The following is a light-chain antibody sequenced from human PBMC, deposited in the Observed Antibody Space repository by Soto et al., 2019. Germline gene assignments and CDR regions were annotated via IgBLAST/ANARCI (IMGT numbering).Light chain of an antibody. Sequence: EIVLTQSPGTLSLSPGERATLSCRASQSVSSSYLAWYQQKPGQAPRLLIYGASSRATGIPDRFSGSGSGTDFTLTISRLEPEDFAVYYCQQYGSSPRAFGNGTKVDIK. J-gene: IGKJ3*01. V-gene: IGKV3-20*01. CDR2: GAS. CDR1: QSVSSSY. CDR3: QQYGSSPRA.